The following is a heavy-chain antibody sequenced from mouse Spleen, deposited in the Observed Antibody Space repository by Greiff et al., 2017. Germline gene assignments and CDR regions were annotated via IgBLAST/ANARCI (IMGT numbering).Heavy chain of an antibody. CDR3: ARGGYRRYFDY. CDR2: IDPSDSYT. J-gene: IGHJ2*01. D-gene: IGHD2-14*01. V-gene: IGHV1-69*01. CDR1: GYTFTSYW. Sequence: VQLQQPGAELVMPGASVKLSCKASGYTFTSYWMHWVKQRPGQGLEWIGEIDPSDSYTNYNQKFKGKATLTVDKSSSTAYMQLSSLTSEDSAVYYCARGGYRRYFDYWGQGTTLTVSS.